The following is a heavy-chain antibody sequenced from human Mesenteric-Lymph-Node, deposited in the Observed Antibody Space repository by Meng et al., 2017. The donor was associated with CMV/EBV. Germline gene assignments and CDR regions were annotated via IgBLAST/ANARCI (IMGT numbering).Heavy chain of an antibody. J-gene: IGHJ4*02. CDR3: ARHQRWLKSEGGFNY. CDR2: INHSGST. D-gene: IGHD4-23*01. V-gene: IGHV4-34*01. CDR1: VGSFSGYY. Sequence: VHLRQWVLGLVNPPKTPSLTFAVDVGSFSGYYWSWIRQPPGKGLEWIGEINHSGSTNYNPSLKSRVTISVDTSKNQFSLKLSSVTAADTAVYYCARHQRWLKSEGGFNYWGQGTLVTVSS.